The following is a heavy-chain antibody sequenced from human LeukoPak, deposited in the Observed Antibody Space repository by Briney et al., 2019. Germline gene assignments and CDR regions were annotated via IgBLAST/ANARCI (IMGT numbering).Heavy chain of an antibody. J-gene: IGHJ6*02. CDR2: ISWNSGSI. V-gene: IGHV3-9*01. CDR3: AKDKGVAVAGRYYYYYYGMDV. CDR1: GFTFDDYA. D-gene: IGHD6-19*01. Sequence: PGGSLRLSCAASGFTFDDYAMHWVRQAPGKGLEWVSGISWNSGSIGYADSVKGRFTISRDNAKNSLYLQMNSLRAEDTALYCCAKDKGVAVAGRYYYYYYGMDVWGQGTTVTVSS.